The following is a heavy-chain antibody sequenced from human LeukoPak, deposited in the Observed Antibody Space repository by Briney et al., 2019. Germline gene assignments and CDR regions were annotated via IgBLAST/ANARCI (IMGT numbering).Heavy chain of an antibody. J-gene: IGHJ4*02. Sequence: GGSLRLSCAASGFTFSSYWMSWVRQAPGKGLEWVANIKQDGNEKYYVDSVKGRFTISRDNAKSSLYLQMNSLRAEDTAVYYCARDGLASSGCPDYWGQGALVTVSS. CDR2: IKQDGNEK. CDR1: GFTFSSYW. V-gene: IGHV3-7*01. CDR3: ARDGLASSGCPDY. D-gene: IGHD6-25*01.